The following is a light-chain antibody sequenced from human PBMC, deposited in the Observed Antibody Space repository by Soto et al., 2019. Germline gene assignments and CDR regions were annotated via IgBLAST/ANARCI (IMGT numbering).Light chain of an antibody. CDR1: SSNIGDNA. Sequence: QSVLTQPPSVSGAPRQRVTISCSGSSSNIGDNAVYWYQQLPGKPPKLLIYYDDLLPSGVSDRFSGSKSGTSASLAIGGLQSEDEADYYCATWDDSLHGVVFGGGTKLIVL. J-gene: IGLJ2*01. CDR3: ATWDDSLHGVV. CDR2: YDD. V-gene: IGLV1-36*01.